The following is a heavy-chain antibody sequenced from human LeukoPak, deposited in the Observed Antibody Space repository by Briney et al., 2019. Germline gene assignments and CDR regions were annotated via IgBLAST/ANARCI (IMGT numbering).Heavy chain of an antibody. CDR1: GFTFSTYE. CDR3: ARGYSSGYYAPFFDR. D-gene: IGHD3-22*01. CDR2: ISSSGSPI. Sequence: GGSLRLSCAASGFTFSTYEMNWVRQAPGKGLEWVSYISSSGSPIYFADSVEGRFTISRDNARNSLYLQMNSLRAEDTAVYYCARGYSSGYYAPFFDRWGQGTLVTVSS. J-gene: IGHJ4*02. V-gene: IGHV3-48*03.